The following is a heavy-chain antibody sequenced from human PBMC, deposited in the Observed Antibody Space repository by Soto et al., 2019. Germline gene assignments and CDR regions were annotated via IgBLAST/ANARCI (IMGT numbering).Heavy chain of an antibody. V-gene: IGHV1-69*02. CDR1: GGTFSSYT. CDR3: ARESGYKGDGMDV. J-gene: IGHJ6*02. D-gene: IGHD2-2*02. CDR2: IIPILGIA. Sequence: QVQLVQSGAEVKKPGSSVKVSCKASGGTFSSYTISWVRQAPGQGLEWMGRIIPILGIANYAQKFQGRVTITADKSTSTAYMERSSLRSEDTAVYYCARESGYKGDGMDVWGQGTTVTVSS.